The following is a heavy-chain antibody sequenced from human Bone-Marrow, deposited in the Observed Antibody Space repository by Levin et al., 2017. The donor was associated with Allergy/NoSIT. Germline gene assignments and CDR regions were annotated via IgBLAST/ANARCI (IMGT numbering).Heavy chain of an antibody. CDR1: GFTFSSYS. CDR3: ARSYDFWSGYWGMDV. V-gene: IGHV3-21*01. CDR2: ISSSSSYI. J-gene: IGHJ6*02. Sequence: PGGSLRLSCAASGFTFSSYSMNWVRQAPGKGLEWVSSISSSSSYIYYADSVKGRFTISRDNAKNSLYLQMNSLRAEDTAVYYCARSYDFWSGYWGMDVWGQGTRSPSP. D-gene: IGHD3-3*01.